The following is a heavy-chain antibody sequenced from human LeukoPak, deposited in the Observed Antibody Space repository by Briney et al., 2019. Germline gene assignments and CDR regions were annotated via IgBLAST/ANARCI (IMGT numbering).Heavy chain of an antibody. CDR1: GGSFSGYY. V-gene: IGHV4-59*12. CDR2: IYYSGST. CDR3: ARDVVVVAANFDWFDP. J-gene: IGHJ5*02. D-gene: IGHD2-15*01. Sequence: PSETLSLTCAVYGGSFSGYYWSWIRQPPXXXXXWIGYIYYSGSTNYNPSLKSRVTISVDTSKNQFSLKLSSVTAADTAVYYCARDVVVVAANFDWFDPWGQGTLVTVSS.